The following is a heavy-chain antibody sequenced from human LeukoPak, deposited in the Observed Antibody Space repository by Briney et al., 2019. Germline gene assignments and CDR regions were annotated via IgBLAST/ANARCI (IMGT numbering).Heavy chain of an antibody. V-gene: IGHV1-69*04. Sequence: ASVKVSCKASGGTFSSYAISWVRQAPGQGLEWMGRIIPILGIENYAQKFQGRVTITADKSTSTAYMELSSLRSEDTAVYYCARDRLYGDDPNYYYYGMDVWGQGTTVTVSS. CDR1: GGTFSSYA. CDR3: ARDRLYGDDPNYYYYGMDV. J-gene: IGHJ6*02. CDR2: IIPILGIE. D-gene: IGHD4-17*01.